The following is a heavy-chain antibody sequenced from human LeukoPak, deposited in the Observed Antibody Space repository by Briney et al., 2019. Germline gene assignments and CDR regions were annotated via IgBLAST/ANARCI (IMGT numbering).Heavy chain of an antibody. Sequence: PGGSLRPSCAASGFTFSSYWMHWVRQAPGKGLVWVSRINSDGSSTSYADSVKGRFTISRDNAKNTLYLQMNSLRAEDTAVYYCARVGTRYFDWLYLYYYYYMDVWGKGTTVTISS. D-gene: IGHD3-9*01. V-gene: IGHV3-74*01. J-gene: IGHJ6*03. CDR1: GFTFSSYW. CDR3: ARVGTRYFDWLYLYYYYYMDV. CDR2: INSDGSST.